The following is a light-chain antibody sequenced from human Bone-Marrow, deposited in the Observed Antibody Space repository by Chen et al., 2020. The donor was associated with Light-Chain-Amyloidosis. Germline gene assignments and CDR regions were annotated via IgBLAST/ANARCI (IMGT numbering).Light chain of an antibody. J-gene: IGKJ2*01. CDR3: QQYHSYST. Sequence: DVQMTQSPSTLSASVGDRVTITCRASQRFTTCLGWYQQKPGKAPQLLSYKASSLESGFPSRFSGSGSGTEFTLTISSLQPDDFATYYCQQYHSYSTFGQGTKLEIK. CDR1: QRFTTC. CDR2: KAS. V-gene: IGKV1-5*03.